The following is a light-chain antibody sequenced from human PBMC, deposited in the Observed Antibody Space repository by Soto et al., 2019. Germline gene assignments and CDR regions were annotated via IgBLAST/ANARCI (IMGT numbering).Light chain of an antibody. V-gene: IGLV2-8*01. J-gene: IGLJ2*01. CDR3: SSYAGSDNYVV. CDR1: SSDVGGYNS. Sequence: SALTQPPSASGSPGQSVTISCTGTSSDVGGYNSVSWYRQHPGKAPKLMIYEVSRRPSGVPDRFSASKSGNTASLTVSGLQAEDEADYYCSSYAGSDNYVVFGGGTKVTVL. CDR2: EVS.